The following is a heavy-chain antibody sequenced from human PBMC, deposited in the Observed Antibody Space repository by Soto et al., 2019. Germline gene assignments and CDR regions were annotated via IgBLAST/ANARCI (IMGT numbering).Heavy chain of an antibody. J-gene: IGHJ3*01. CDR1: GYTFTSYG. CDR3: ARCGSGYRDVFEF. V-gene: IGHV1-18*01. Sequence: ASVKVSCKASGYTFTSYGISWVRQAPGQGLEWMGWISAYNGNTNYAQKLQDRVTITTDTSTSTAYMELRSLRSDDTAVYYCARCGSGYRDVFEFWGQGSMVIVSS. CDR2: ISAYNGNT. D-gene: IGHD3-22*01.